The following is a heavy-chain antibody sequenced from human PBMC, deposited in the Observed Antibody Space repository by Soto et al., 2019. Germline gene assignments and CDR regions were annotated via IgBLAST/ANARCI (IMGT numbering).Heavy chain of an antibody. CDR1: GGSISSYY. V-gene: IGHV4-59*01. D-gene: IGHD6-13*01. CDR2: IYYSGST. J-gene: IGHJ6*02. Sequence: QVQLQESGPGLVKPSETLSLTCTVSGGSISSYYWSWIRQPPGKGLEWIGYIYYSGSTNYNPSLKSRVTLSLDTSKNQFSLKLSSVTAADTAVYYCARDQLPLSSSWYRYYYYGMDVWGQGTTVTVSS. CDR3: ARDQLPLSSSWYRYYYYGMDV.